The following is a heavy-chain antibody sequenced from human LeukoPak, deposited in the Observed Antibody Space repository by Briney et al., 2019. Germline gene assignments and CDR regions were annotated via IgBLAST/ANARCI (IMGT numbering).Heavy chain of an antibody. CDR1: GGSFSGYY. CDR2: INHSGST. D-gene: IGHD3-10*01. V-gene: IGHV4-34*01. J-gene: IGHJ6*03. CDR3: ARLFYGSGSQPDKDV. Sequence: SETLSLTCAVYGGSFSGYYWSWIRQPPGKGLEWIGEINHSGSTNYNPSLKSRVTISVDTSKNQFSLKLSSVTAADTAVYYCARLFYGSGSQPDKDVWGKGTTVTISS.